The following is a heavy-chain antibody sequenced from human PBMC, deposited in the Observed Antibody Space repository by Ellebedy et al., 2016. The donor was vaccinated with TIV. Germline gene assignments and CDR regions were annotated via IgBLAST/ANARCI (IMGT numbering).Heavy chain of an antibody. Sequence: GESLKISCAASGFTFSSYAMSWVRQSPGKGLDWVSGISGSGVTVYAESVKGRFIISRDNSQNTLSLQMNSLRAEDTAVYYCAKDSYSGTYDYGLGTFNIWGQGTMVTVSS. CDR1: GFTFSSYA. D-gene: IGHD3-10*01. CDR3: AKDSYSGTYDYGLGTFNI. CDR2: ISGSGVT. V-gene: IGHV3-23*01. J-gene: IGHJ3*02.